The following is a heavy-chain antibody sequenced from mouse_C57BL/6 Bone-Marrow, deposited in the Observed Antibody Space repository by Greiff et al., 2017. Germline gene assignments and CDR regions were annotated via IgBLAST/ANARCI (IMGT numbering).Heavy chain of an antibody. J-gene: IGHJ3*01. D-gene: IGHD2-4*01. V-gene: IGHV14-4*01. CDR1: GFNIKDDY. CDR3: TTEDYDGAWFAY. CDR2: IDPENGDT. Sequence: EVHLVESGAELVRPGASVKLSCTASGFNIKDDYMHWVKQRPEQGLEWIGWIDPENGDTEYASKFQGKATITADTSSNTAYLQLSSLTSEDTAVYYCTTEDYDGAWFAYWGQGTLVTVSA.